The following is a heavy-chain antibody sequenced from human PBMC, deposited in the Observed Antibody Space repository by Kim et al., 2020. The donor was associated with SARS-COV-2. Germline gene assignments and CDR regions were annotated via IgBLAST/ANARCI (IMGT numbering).Heavy chain of an antibody. Sequence: GGSLRLSCAASGFTVSSNYMSWVRQAPGKGLEWVSVIYSGGSTYYADSVKGRFTISRDNSKNTLYLQMNSLRAEDTAVYYCARDGRGGSYYRYYYYGMDVWGQGTTVTVSS. V-gene: IGHV3-53*01. D-gene: IGHD1-26*01. CDR1: GFTVSSNY. J-gene: IGHJ6*02. CDR3: ARDGRGGSYYRYYYYGMDV. CDR2: IYSGGST.